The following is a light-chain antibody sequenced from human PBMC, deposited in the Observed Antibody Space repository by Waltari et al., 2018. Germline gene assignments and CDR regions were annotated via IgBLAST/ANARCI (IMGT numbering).Light chain of an antibody. CDR3: QQYNNWPSWT. Sequence: EIVMTQSPATLSVSPGERATLSCRASQSVSSNLAWYQQKPGQAPRLLIYGASTRATGIPARVSGSGSGTEFPLTISSLQSEDFAVYYCQQYNNWPSWTFGQGTKVEIK. V-gene: IGKV3-15*01. CDR1: QSVSSN. CDR2: GAS. J-gene: IGKJ1*01.